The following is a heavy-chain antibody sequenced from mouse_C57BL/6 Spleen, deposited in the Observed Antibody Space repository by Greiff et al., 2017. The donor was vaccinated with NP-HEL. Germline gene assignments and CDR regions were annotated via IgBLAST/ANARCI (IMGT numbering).Heavy chain of an antibody. CDR3: ARWDYYDGMDY. J-gene: IGHJ4*01. D-gene: IGHD1-1*01. V-gene: IGHV1-55*01. CDR2: IYPGSGST. CDR1: GYTFTSYW. Sequence: VQLQQSGAELVKPGASVKMSCKASGYTFTSYWITWVKQRPGQGLEWIGDIYPGSGSTNYNEKFKSKATLTVDTSSSTAYMQLSSLTSEDSAVDYCARWDYYDGMDYWGQGTSVTVSS.